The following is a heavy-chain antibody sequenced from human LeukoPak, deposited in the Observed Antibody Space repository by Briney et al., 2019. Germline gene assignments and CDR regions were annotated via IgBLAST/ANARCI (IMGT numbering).Heavy chain of an antibody. CDR3: ARGLNRNDYGDYGY. CDR1: GGSFSGYY. D-gene: IGHD4-17*01. J-gene: IGHJ4*02. CDR2: INHSGST. V-gene: IGHV4-34*01. Sequence: SETLSLTCAVYGGSFSGYYWSWIRQPPGKGLEWIGEINHSGSTNYNPSLKSRVTISVDTSKNQFSLKLSSVTAADTAVYYCARGLNRNDYGDYGYWGQGTLVTVSS.